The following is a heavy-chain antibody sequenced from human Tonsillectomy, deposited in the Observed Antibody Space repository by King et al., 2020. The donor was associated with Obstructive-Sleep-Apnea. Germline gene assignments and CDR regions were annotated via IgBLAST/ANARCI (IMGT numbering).Heavy chain of an antibody. V-gene: IGHV4-61*01. D-gene: IGHD5-18*01. J-gene: IGHJ3*02. CDR2: IYYSGST. Sequence: QLQESGPGLVKPSETLSLTCTVSGGSVSSGSYYWSWIRQPPGQGLEWIGYIYYSGSTNYNPSLKSRVTISVDTSKNQFSLKLSSVTAADTAVYYCARDQLGADAFDIWGQGTMVTVSS. CDR3: ARDQLGADAFDI. CDR1: GGSVSSGSYY.